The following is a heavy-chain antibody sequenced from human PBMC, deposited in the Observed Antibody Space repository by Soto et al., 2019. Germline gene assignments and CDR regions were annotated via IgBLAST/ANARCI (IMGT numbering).Heavy chain of an antibody. CDR3: ARGESGSSHYYYSYYMDV. CDR2: IYYSGST. Sequence: SETLSLTCTVSGGSISSYYWSWIRQPPGKGLEWIGYIYYSGSTNYNPSLKSRVTISVDTSKNQFSLKLSSVTAADTAVYYCARGESGSSHYYYSYYMDVWGKGTTVTVSS. J-gene: IGHJ6*03. V-gene: IGHV4-59*01. D-gene: IGHD1-26*01. CDR1: GGSISSYY.